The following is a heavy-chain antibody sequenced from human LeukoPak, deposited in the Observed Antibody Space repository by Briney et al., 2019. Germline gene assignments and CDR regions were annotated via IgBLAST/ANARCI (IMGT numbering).Heavy chain of an antibody. J-gene: IGHJ4*02. CDR3: ARQVYSGTHYFDY. CDR2: IYYSGST. CDR1: GGSISSRSCC. D-gene: IGHD1-26*01. Sequence: ASETLSLTCTVSGGSISSRSCCWGWIRQPPGKGLEWIGTIYYSGSTYYNPSLKSRVTISVDTSKNQFSLRLSSVTAADTAVYYCARQVYSGTHYFDYWGQGTLVTVSS. V-gene: IGHV4-39*01.